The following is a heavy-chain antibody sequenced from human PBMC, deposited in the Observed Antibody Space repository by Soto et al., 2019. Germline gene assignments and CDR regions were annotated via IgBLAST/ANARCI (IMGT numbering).Heavy chain of an antibody. J-gene: IGHJ5*02. Sequence: GSLRLSCAASGFTFSSYAMSWVRQAPGKGLEWVSAISGSGGSTYYADSVKGRFTISRDNSKNTLYLQMNSLRAEDTAVYHCAWDLLAVAGTVSWGQGTLVTVSS. CDR1: GFTFSSYA. CDR2: ISGSGGST. D-gene: IGHD6-19*01. CDR3: AWDLLAVAGTVS. V-gene: IGHV3-23*01.